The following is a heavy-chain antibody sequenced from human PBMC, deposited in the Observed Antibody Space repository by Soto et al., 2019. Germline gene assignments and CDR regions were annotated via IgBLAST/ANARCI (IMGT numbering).Heavy chain of an antibody. J-gene: IGHJ4*02. V-gene: IGHV3-30*18. CDR3: AKDFKAGGAAYYFDY. CDR2: ISYDGSNK. D-gene: IGHD3-10*01. CDR1: GFTFSSYG. Sequence: PGGSLRLSCAASGFTFSSYGMHWVRQAPGKGLEWVAVISYDGSNKYYADSVKGRFTISRDNSKNTLYLQMNSLRAEDTAVYYCAKDFKAGGAAYYFDYWGQGTLVTVSS.